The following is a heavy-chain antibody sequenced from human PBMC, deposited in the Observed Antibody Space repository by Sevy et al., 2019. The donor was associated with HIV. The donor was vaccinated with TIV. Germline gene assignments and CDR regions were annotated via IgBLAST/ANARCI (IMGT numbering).Heavy chain of an antibody. CDR3: ARDGRYCDNTRCYLGYDGMDV. V-gene: IGHV1-2*02. CDR2: INLNSGGR. CDR1: GYTFTDYF. J-gene: IGHJ6*01. Sequence: ASVKVSCKASGYTFTDYFMHWVRQAPGQGLEWMGWINLNSGGRNYAQKFQGRVTMTRDTPISTAYMEVTRLTSDDTAIYYCARDGRYCDNTRCYLGYDGMDVWGQGTTVTVSS. D-gene: IGHD2-2*01.